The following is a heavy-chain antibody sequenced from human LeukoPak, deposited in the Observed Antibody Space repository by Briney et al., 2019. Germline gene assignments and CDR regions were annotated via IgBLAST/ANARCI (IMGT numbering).Heavy chain of an antibody. CDR2: IIPIFGTA. J-gene: IGHJ4*02. CDR1: GGTFSSYA. V-gene: IGHV1-69*13. Sequence: SGKVSCKASGGTFSSYAISWVRQAPGQGLEWMGGIIPIFGTANYAQKFQGRVTITADESTSTAYMELSSLRSEDTAVYYCASGTYYYDSSGSYYFDYWGQGTLVTVSS. D-gene: IGHD3-22*01. CDR3: ASGTYYYDSSGSYYFDY.